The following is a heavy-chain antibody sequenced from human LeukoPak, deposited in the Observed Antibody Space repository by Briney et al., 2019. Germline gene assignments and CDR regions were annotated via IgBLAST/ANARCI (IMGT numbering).Heavy chain of an antibody. D-gene: IGHD3-22*01. V-gene: IGHV2-5*01. Sequence: SGPTLVNPTQTLTLTCTFSGFSLSTSGVGVGWIRQPPGKALEWLALIYWNDDKRYSPSLKSRLTITKDTSKNQVVLTMTNMDPVDTATYYCAHIESVVVVTQFDYWGQGTLVTVSS. CDR1: GFSLSTSGVG. CDR2: IYWNDDK. CDR3: AHIESVVVVTQFDY. J-gene: IGHJ4*02.